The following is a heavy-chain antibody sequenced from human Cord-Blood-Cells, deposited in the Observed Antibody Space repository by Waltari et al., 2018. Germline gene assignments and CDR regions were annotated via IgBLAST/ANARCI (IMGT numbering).Heavy chain of an antibody. CDR3: ARSRGQQLVLGYYYYYYMDV. Sequence: QVQLVQSGAEVKKPGSSVKVSCKASGGTFSSYAISWVRQAPGQGLEWMGGIIPILGRANYAQKCQGRVTITADKSTSTAYMELSSLRSEDTAVYYCARSRGQQLVLGYYYYYYMDVWGKGTTVTVSS. J-gene: IGHJ6*03. CDR2: IIPILGRA. D-gene: IGHD6-13*01. CDR1: GGTFSSYA. V-gene: IGHV1-69*10.